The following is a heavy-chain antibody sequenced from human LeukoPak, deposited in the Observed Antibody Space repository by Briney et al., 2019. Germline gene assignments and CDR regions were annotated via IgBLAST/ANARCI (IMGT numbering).Heavy chain of an antibody. CDR1: GYTFSGYY. V-gene: IGHV1-2*02. D-gene: IGHD2-15*01. CDR3: ARGDCSGGSCYSVWDAFDI. Sequence: ASVKVSCKASGYTFSGYYMHWVRQAPGQGLEWMGWINPNNGDTNYAQKFQGRVTMTRDTSISTAYMELSRLRSDDTAVYYCARGDCSGGSCYSVWDAFDIWGQGTMVTVSS. CDR2: INPNNGDT. J-gene: IGHJ3*02.